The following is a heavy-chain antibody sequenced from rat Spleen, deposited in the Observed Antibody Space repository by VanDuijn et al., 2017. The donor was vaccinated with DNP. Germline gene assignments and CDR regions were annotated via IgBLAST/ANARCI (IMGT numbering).Heavy chain of an antibody. V-gene: IGHV5S13*01. Sequence: EVQLVESGGGLVQPGKSLKLSCAASGFTFSNYGMAWVRRAPEKGLEWVATISPSGDITYYRDSMKGRFTISRDNAKNTQYLQMDSLRSEDTATYYCARHPQTTGIPDYWGQGVMVTVSS. CDR1: GFTFSNYG. CDR2: ISPSGDIT. CDR3: ARHPQTTGIPDY. J-gene: IGHJ2*01. D-gene: IGHD1-7*01.